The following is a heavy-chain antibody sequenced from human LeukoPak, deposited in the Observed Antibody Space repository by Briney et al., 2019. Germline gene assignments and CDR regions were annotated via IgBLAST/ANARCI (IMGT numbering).Heavy chain of an antibody. V-gene: IGHV3-7*03. CDR2: INHNGNVN. CDR3: ARGGGLDV. J-gene: IGHJ6*02. D-gene: IGHD3-16*01. CDR1: GFIFSDAW. Sequence: GGSLRLSCAASGFIFSDAWMNWARQAPGKGLEWVASINHNGNVNYYVDSVKGRFTISRDNAKNSLYLQMSNLRAEDTAVYFCARGGGLDVWGQGATVTVSS.